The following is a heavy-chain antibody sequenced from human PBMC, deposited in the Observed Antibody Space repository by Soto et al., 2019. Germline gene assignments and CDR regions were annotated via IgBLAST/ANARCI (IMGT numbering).Heavy chain of an antibody. CDR2: INTDGSVA. V-gene: IGHV3-74*03. J-gene: IGHJ4*02. CDR1: GLTFRSYW. CDR3: ARDLYGSGSFDY. Sequence: PGESLKISCAASGLTFRSYWMHWVRQAPGKGLVWVSRINTDGSVAMYVDSVKGRFTISRDNSKNTLYPQMNSLRAEDTAVYYCARDLYGSGSFDYWGQGTLVTVSS. D-gene: IGHD3-10*01.